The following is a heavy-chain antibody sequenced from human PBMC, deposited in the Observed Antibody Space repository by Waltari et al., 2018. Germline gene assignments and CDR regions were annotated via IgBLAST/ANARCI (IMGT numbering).Heavy chain of an antibody. CDR2: INPSGST. CDR3: ARVRRAARPHYFDY. D-gene: IGHD6-6*01. CDR1: GGSFSGYY. Sequence: QVQLQQWGAGLLKPSETLSLTCAVYGGSFSGYYWSWIRQPPGKGLEWIGEINPSGSTNYNPSLKSRVNISVDTYKNQFSLKLSSVTAADTAVYYCARVRRAARPHYFDYWGQGTLVTVSS. J-gene: IGHJ4*02. V-gene: IGHV4-34*01.